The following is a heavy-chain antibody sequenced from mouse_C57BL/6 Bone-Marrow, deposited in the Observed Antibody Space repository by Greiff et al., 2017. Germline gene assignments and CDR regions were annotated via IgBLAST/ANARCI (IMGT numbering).Heavy chain of an antibody. Sequence: EVKVEESGGGLVKPGGSLKLSCAASGFTFSDYGMHWVRQAPEKGLEWVAYISSGSSTIYYADTVKGRFTISRDNAKNTLFLQMHSLRSEETAMYYCARGNFDYWGQGTTLTVSS. CDR3: ARGNFDY. J-gene: IGHJ2*01. CDR1: GFTFSDYG. V-gene: IGHV5-17*01. CDR2: ISSGSSTI.